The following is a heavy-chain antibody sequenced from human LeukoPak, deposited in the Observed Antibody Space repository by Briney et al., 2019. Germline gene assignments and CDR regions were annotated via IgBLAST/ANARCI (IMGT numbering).Heavy chain of an antibody. CDR2: LYTAGDT. V-gene: IGHV3-53*01. D-gene: IGHD6-19*01. CDR3: AGGQMFTSGGFES. Sequence: PGGSLRLSCAASGFSVSSKYMSWVRQASGKGLEWVSVLYTAGDTYYADSVKGRFTISRDNSKNTLSLQMNSLRPDDTALYYCAGGQMFTSGGFESWGHGALVTVSS. J-gene: IGHJ5*01. CDR1: GFSVSSKY.